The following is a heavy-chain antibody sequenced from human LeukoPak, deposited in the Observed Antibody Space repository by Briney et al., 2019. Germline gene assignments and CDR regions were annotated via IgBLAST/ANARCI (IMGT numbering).Heavy chain of an antibody. CDR1: GYTFTSYA. V-gene: IGHV1-46*04. D-gene: IGHD7-27*01. CDR2: INPSGGST. Sequence: ASVKVSCKASGYTFTSYAMTWVRQAPGQGLEWMGLINPSGGSTSYTQKLQGRVTMTRDTSTNTVYMELSSLRSEDTAVYYCARDLLSGDWTGDIWGKGTGFPVSP. CDR3: ARDLLSGDWTGDI. J-gene: IGHJ3*02.